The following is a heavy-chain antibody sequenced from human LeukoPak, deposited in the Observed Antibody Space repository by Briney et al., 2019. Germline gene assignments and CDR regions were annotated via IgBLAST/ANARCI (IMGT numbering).Heavy chain of an antibody. CDR3: ARELNGYGYYFFDY. J-gene: IGHJ4*02. D-gene: IGHD3-16*01. CDR1: GFPLTLYN. Sequence: PGGSLRLSCEVSGFPLTLYNMNWVRQAPGKGLEWLSYISSSTNTIYYADSVKGRFTISRDNAKNSLYLQMNGLGAEDTAVYYCARELNGYGYYFFDYWGPGTLVTVSS. CDR2: ISSSTNTI. V-gene: IGHV3-48*04.